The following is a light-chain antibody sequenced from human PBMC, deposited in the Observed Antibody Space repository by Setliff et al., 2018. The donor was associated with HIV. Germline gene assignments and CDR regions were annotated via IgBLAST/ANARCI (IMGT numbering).Light chain of an antibody. J-gene: IGLJ2*01. CDR1: SSDVGSYDN. Sequence: QSALTQPASVSGSPGQSITISCTGSSSDVGSYDNVSWYQQHPGKVPKLLIFDVSKRPSGVSSRFSGSKSGDTASLTISSLQTEDEADYYCSSYTRNSPVVFGGGTKVTVL. CDR3: SSYTRNSPVV. V-gene: IGLV2-14*01. CDR2: DVS.